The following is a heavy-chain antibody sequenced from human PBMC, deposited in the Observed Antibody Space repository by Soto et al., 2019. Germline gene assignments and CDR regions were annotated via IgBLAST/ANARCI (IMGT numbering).Heavy chain of an antibody. CDR1: GFTFTTYS. Sequence: PGGSLRLSCAASGFTFTTYSMTWVRQAPGKGLEWISYIGSRHSPKLYADSVKGRFTISRDDAKNSLYLELNNLRDDDTAVYYCARDKPDGVDSFDIWGQGTLVTVSS. CDR2: IGSRHSPK. V-gene: IGHV3-21*06. J-gene: IGHJ3*02. CDR3: ARDKPDGVDSFDI.